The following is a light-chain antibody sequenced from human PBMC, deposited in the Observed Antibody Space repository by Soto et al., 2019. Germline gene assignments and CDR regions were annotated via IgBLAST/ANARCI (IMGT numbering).Light chain of an antibody. J-gene: IGKJ1*01. Sequence: DSVLTPSHVSLAVSLGESATINCKSSHSILYSSDNKNYLSWYQQRPGQPPKLLFYWASTRESGVPDRFSGSGSGTHFTLTITSLQAEDVAVYYCQQYYSSPPTFGQGTKVAIK. CDR3: QQYYSSPPT. CDR1: HSILYSSDNKNY. CDR2: WAS. V-gene: IGKV4-1*01.